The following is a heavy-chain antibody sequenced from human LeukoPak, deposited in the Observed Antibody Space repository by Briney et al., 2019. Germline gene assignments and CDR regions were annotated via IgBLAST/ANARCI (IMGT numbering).Heavy chain of an antibody. CDR2: INPNSGGT. V-gene: IGHV1-2*02. Sequence: GTSVTVSCKASGYTFTGYYMHWVRQAPGQGLEWMGWINPNSGGTNYAQKFQGRVTMTRDTSISTAYMELSRLRSDDTAVYYCARDWGTKYAEYFQHWGQGTLVTVS. D-gene: IGHD1-1*01. CDR3: ARDWGTKYAEYFQH. J-gene: IGHJ1*01. CDR1: GYTFTGYY.